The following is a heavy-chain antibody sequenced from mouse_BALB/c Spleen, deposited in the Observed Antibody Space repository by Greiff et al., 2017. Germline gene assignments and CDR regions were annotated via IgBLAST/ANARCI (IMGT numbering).Heavy chain of an antibody. CDR3: NADGYEGLFAY. V-gene: IGHV14-4*02. Sequence: EVKLMESGAELVRSGASVKLSCTASGFNIKDYYMHWVKQRPEQGLEWIGWIDPENGDTEYAPKFQGKATMTADTSSNTAYLQLSSLTSEDTAVYYCNADGYEGLFAYWGQGTLVTVSA. CDR2: IDPENGDT. J-gene: IGHJ3*01. D-gene: IGHD2-14*01. CDR1: GFNIKDYY.